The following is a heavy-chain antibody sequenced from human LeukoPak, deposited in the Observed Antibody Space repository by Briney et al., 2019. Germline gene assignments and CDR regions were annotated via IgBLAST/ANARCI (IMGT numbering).Heavy chain of an antibody. D-gene: IGHD2-15*01. CDR3: ALGYCGGGSCYAREYFQH. J-gene: IGHJ1*01. CDR2: IHDSGST. CDR1: GGSVSTGGYY. Sequence: SQTLSLTCTVSGGSVSTGGYYWSWIRQHPGKGLEWIGYIHDSGSTHYNSSLKSRVTISADTSNNRFSLKLSFVTAADTAVYYCALGYCGGGSCYAREYFQHWGQGTLVTVSS. V-gene: IGHV4-31*03.